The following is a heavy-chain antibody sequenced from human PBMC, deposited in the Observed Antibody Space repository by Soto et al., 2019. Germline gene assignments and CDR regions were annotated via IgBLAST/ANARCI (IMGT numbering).Heavy chain of an antibody. D-gene: IGHD3-3*01. CDR3: AKGRYDFWSPYYFDS. V-gene: IGHV3-9*01. CDR1: GLNFDDFA. Sequence: GGSLRLSCVGTGLNFDDFAMHWVRQAPGKGLEWVSGITWNGRVLAYADSVKGRFTISRDNARNSLYLQMDSLRDEDTALYYCAKGRYDFWSPYYFDSWGQGTLVSVSS. J-gene: IGHJ4*02. CDR2: ITWNGRVL.